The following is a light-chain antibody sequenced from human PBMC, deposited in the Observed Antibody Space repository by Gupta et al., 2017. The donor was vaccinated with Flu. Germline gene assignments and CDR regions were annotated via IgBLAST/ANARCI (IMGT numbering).Light chain of an antibody. V-gene: IGKV1-17*01. Sequence: IQMTQSPSSLSASGGDRVTITCRASQGMRNDLGWYQQKPGNAPKRRIYAASSLQRGVPSRFSGSGSGTEFTLTISILHPEDFATDYSRQQNRYPITFGGGTKVEIK. CDR1: QGMRND. J-gene: IGKJ4*01. CDR2: AAS. CDR3: RQQNRYPIT.